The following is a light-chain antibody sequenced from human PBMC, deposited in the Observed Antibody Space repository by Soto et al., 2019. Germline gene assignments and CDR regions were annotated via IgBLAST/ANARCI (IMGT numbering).Light chain of an antibody. J-gene: IGKJ4*01. V-gene: IGKV1-17*02. CDR1: QYIGNY. CDR2: DAS. CDR3: LRHDDYPLT. Sequence: DIQMTQSPSSLSAAVRHRVTITCRLSQYIGNYLAWYQQKPGKVPTRLIYDASSLQRGVTSRFSGSGSGTEFTLTIYNLQHDDFATYYCLRHDDYPLTFGGGSKVDIK.